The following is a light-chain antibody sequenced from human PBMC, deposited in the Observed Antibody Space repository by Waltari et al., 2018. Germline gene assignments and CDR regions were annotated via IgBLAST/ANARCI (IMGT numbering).Light chain of an antibody. CDR2: VGTGGIVG. J-gene: IGLJ1*01. V-gene: IGLV9-49*01. CDR3: GADHGSGTNFVYV. Sequence: QPVVTQPPSASASLGASVTLTCTLSSDYSTYEVDWYQQRPGKGPRFVMRVGTGGIVGSKGDGIPDRFSVLGSGLNRYLTIKNIQEEDESDYHCGADHGSGTNFVYVFGTGTKVTVL. CDR1: SDYSTYE.